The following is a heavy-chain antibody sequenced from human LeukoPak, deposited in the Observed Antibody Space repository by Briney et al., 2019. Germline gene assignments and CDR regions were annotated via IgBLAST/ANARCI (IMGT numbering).Heavy chain of an antibody. CDR1: GGSFSGYY. J-gene: IGHJ3*02. CDR2: INHSGST. D-gene: IGHD6-19*01. Sequence: SETLSLTCAVYGGSFSGYYWSWIRQPPGKGLEWIGEINHSGSTNYNPSLKSRVTISVDTSKNQFSLKLSSVTAADTAVYYCARQSYSSGWYRDAFDIWGQGTMATVSS. V-gene: IGHV4-34*01. CDR3: ARQSYSSGWYRDAFDI.